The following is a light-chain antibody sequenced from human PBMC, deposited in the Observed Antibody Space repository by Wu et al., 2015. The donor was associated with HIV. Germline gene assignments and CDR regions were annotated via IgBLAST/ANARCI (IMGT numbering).Light chain of an antibody. CDR1: QSVSGN. V-gene: IGKV3-15*01. J-gene: IGKJ5*01. CDR3: QQRTTSIA. Sequence: EIVLTQSPATLSVSPGERATLSCRASQSVSGNLAWYQQKPGQAPRLLIYAASTRATGIPARFSGSGSGTDFTLTISRLEPEDFAVYFCQQRTTSIAFGQGTRLDLK. CDR2: AAS.